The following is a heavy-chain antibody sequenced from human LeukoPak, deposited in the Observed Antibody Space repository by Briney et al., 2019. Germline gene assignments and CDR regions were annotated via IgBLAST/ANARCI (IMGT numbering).Heavy chain of an antibody. V-gene: IGHV4-59*01. CDR2: IYYSGST. CDR3: ARKNDFDI. CDR1: GGSISSDH. J-gene: IGHJ3*02. D-gene: IGHD2/OR15-2a*01. Sequence: SETLSLTCTVSGGSISSDHWNWIRQPPGKGLEWIGCIYYSGSTYYNPSLKSRVTISVDLSKSQFSLRLTSVTAADTAVYYCARKNDFDIWGQGTLVTVSS.